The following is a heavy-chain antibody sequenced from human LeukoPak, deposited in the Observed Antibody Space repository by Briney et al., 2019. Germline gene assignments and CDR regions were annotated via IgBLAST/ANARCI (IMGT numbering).Heavy chain of an antibody. CDR2: INRNGGSL. J-gene: IGHJ4*02. Sequence: GRSLRLSCATSGFTFDDYAMHWVRQAPGKGLEWVSGINRNGGSLSYADSVKGRFTISRDSAKSSLYLQMNSLRPEDTALYYCAKDGAYGSGSFIDYWGQGTLVTVSS. CDR1: GFTFDDYA. CDR3: AKDGAYGSGSFIDY. V-gene: IGHV3-9*01. D-gene: IGHD3-10*01.